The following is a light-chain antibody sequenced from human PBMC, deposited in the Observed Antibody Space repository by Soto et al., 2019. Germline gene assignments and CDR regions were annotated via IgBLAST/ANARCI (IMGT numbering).Light chain of an antibody. V-gene: IGKV3-15*01. CDR1: QSVASN. Sequence: EIVMTQSPASLSVSPGDGATLSCRASQSVASNVAWYQQKPGQGPRLLIHGASTRAVGVPARFSGSGSGTDFTLTISSLQSEDFAFCYCQQYHNWPPQYSFGQGTKLQIK. CDR2: GAS. J-gene: IGKJ2*01. CDR3: QQYHNWPPQYS.